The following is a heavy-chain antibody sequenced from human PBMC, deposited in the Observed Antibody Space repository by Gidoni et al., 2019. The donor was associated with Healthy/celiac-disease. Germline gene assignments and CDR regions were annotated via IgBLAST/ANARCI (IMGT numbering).Heavy chain of an antibody. CDR2: IIPILGIA. V-gene: IGHV1-69*04. J-gene: IGHJ4*02. D-gene: IGHD2-15*01. Sequence: QVQRVQTGAEVRKPGSSVKVSCKASGGTFSSYAISWVRQAPGQGLEWMGRIIPILGIANYAQKFQGRVTITADKSTSTAYMELRSLRSEDTAVYYCASGYCSGGRCYPADKWGQGTLVTVSS. CDR1: GGTFSSYA. CDR3: ASGYCSGGRCYPADK.